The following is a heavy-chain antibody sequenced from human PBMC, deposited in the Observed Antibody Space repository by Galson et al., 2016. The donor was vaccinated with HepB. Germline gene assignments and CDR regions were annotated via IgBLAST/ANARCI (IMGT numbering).Heavy chain of an antibody. Sequence: SLRLSCAASGFTFSSYAMHWVRQAPGKGLEWVAVISYDGSYESYAGAVKGRFTISRDNFKNTLYLHLNSLRAEETAVYYCARAVNGSGSYWDKWGQGTLVAVSS. CDR3: ARAVNGSGSYWDK. V-gene: IGHV3-30*04. D-gene: IGHD3-10*01. CDR2: ISYDGSYE. CDR1: GFTFSSYA. J-gene: IGHJ4*02.